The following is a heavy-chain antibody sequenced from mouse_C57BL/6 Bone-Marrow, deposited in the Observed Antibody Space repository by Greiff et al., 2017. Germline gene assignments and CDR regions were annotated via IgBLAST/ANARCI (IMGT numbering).Heavy chain of an antibody. D-gene: IGHD2-2*01. CDR2: IRRKSSNYAT. J-gene: IGHJ4*01. V-gene: IGHV10-3*01. Sequence: EVQLQQSGGGLVQPKGSLKLSCAASGFTFNTYAMHWVRQAPGQGLEWVARIRRKSSNYATYYADSVKDRFTISRDDSQRMLYLQMNNLKTEDTAMYYCVREGYDYAMDYWGQGTSVTVSS. CDR1: GFTFNTYA. CDR3: VREGYDYAMDY.